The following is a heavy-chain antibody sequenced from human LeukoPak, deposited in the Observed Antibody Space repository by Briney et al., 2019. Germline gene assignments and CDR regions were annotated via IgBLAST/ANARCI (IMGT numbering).Heavy chain of an antibody. J-gene: IGHJ3*02. CDR1: GGSISSYY. CDR3: ARSSKYYDFWSGYYANPFDAFDI. Sequence: PSETLSLTCTVSGGSISSYYWSWIRQPPGKGLEWIGYIYYSGSTNYNPSLKSRVTISVDTSKNQFSLKLSSVTAADTAVYYCARSSKYYDFWSGYYANPFDAFDIWGQGTMVTVSS. CDR2: IYYSGST. D-gene: IGHD3-3*01. V-gene: IGHV4-59*01.